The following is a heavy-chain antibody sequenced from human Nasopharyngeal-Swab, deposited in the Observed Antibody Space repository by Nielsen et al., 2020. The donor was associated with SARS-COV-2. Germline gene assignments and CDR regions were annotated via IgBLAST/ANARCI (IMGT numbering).Heavy chain of an antibody. V-gene: IGHV2-70*01. J-gene: IGHJ5*02. CDR2: IDWDDDK. Sequence: WIRQPPGKALEWLALIDWDDDKYYSTSLKTRLTISKDTSKNQVVLTMTNMDPVDTATYYCARTRGYYYGSGSYSGWFDPWGQGTLVTASS. D-gene: IGHD3-10*01. CDR3: ARTRGYYYGSGSYSGWFDP.